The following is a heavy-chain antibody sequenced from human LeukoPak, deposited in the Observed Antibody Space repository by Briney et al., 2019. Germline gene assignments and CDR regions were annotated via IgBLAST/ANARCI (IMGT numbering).Heavy chain of an antibody. V-gene: IGHV3-72*01. D-gene: IGHD1-20*01. Sequence: PGGSLRLSCTASGFKFNDYAMSWVRQAPGKGLEWVGRSRPRSRSYTTEYAASVKGRFTVSRDESQNSLYLQMNSLKAEDTAIYYCVRGYNSFDVWGQGTLVTVSS. CDR2: SRPRSRSYTT. J-gene: IGHJ3*01. CDR1: GFKFNDYA. CDR3: VRGYNSFDV.